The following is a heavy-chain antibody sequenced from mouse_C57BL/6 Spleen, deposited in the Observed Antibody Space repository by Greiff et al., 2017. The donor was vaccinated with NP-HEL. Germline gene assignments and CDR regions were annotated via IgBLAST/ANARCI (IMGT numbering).Heavy chain of an antibody. Sequence: VQLQESGAELVRPGASVTLSCKASGYTFTDYEMHWVKQTPVHGLEWIGAIDPETGGTAYNQKFKGKAILTADKSSSTAYMELRSLTSEDSAVYYCTSPITGTYYFDYWGQGTTLTVSS. CDR3: TSPITGTYYFDY. V-gene: IGHV1-15*01. CDR1: GYTFTDYE. D-gene: IGHD4-1*01. J-gene: IGHJ2*01. CDR2: IDPETGGT.